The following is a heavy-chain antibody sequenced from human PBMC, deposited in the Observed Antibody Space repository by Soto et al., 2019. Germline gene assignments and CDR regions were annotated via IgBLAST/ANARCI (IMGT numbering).Heavy chain of an antibody. CDR3: ARETPGGYSGYDYDYFDY. D-gene: IGHD5-12*01. J-gene: IGHJ4*02. V-gene: IGHV1-69*06. Sequence: QVQLVQTGAEVKKPGSSVKVSCKASGGTFSSYAISWVRQAPGQGLEWMGGIIPIFGTANYAQKFQGRVTITADKSTSTAYMELSSLRSEDTAVYYCARETPGGYSGYDYDYFDYWGQGTLVTVSS. CDR1: GGTFSSYA. CDR2: IIPIFGTA.